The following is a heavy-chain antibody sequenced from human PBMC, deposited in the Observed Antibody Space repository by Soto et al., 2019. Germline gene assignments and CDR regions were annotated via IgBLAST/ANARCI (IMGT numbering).Heavy chain of an antibody. CDR3: ARGRYCLTGRCFPNWFDS. CDR2: IYKSTTT. D-gene: IGHD2-15*01. CDR1: GDSISTVDYF. J-gene: IGHJ5*01. V-gene: IGHV4-30-4*01. Sequence: SETLSLTCSVSGDSISTVDYFWAWIRQPPGQALEYIGYIYKSTTTYYNPSFESRVAISLDASKSQFSLTVTSVTAADTAVYFCARGRYCLTGRCFPNWFDSWGQGTLVTVSS.